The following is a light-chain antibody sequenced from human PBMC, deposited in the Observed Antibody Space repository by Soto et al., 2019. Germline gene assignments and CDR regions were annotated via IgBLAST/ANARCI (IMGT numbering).Light chain of an antibody. Sequence: ITQYPATLYSSELDLAAISFLASQSVSSNLAWYQQKPGQAPRFLIYGASTRATGIPARFSGTGSGTEFTLTISSLQAEDLALYYCQQYNEPTLKFGQGTKVDIK. CDR3: QQYNEPTLK. CDR2: GAS. CDR1: QSVSSN. J-gene: IGKJ1*01. V-gene: IGKV3-15*01.